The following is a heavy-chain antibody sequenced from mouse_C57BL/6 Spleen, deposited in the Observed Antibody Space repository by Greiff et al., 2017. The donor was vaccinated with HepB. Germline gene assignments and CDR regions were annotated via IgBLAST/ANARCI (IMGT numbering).Heavy chain of an antibody. CDR1: GYTFTDYY. CDR2: INPNNGGT. J-gene: IGHJ1*03. Sequence: VQLQQSGPELVKPGASVKISCKASGYTFTDYYMNWVKQSHGKSLEWIGDINPNNGGTSYNQKFKGKATLTVDKSSSTAYMELRSLTSEDSAVYYCARSGDYRDWYFDVWGTGTTVTVSS. V-gene: IGHV1-26*01. CDR3: ARSGDYRDWYFDV. D-gene: IGHD2-14*01.